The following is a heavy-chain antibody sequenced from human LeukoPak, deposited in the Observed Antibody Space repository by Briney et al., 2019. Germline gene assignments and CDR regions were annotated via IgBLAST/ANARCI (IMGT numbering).Heavy chain of an antibody. CDR2: ISQTSDTI. CDR1: GFTFKIYG. J-gene: IGHJ4*02. D-gene: IGHD5-24*01. V-gene: IGHV3-48*04. CDR3: ARATRNGYDY. Sequence: GGSLRLSCAASGFTFKIYGMNWVRQAPGKAPEWVSYISQTSDTIYYADSAKGRFTMSRDNARNSLFLQMDSLRAEDTALYYCARATRNGYDYWGQGTLVTVSS.